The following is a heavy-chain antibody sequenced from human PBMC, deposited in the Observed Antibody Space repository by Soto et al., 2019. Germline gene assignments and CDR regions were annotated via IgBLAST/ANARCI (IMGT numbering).Heavy chain of an antibody. D-gene: IGHD4-17*01. Sequence: SETLSLTCTVSGGTISSYYWSWIRQPPGKGLEWIGYIYYSGSTNYNPSLKSRVTISVDTSKNQFSLKLSSVTAADTAVYYCARHDYGDSSFDYWGQGTLVTVSS. CDR3: ARHDYGDSSFDY. CDR2: IYYSGST. J-gene: IGHJ4*02. CDR1: GGTISSYY. V-gene: IGHV4-59*08.